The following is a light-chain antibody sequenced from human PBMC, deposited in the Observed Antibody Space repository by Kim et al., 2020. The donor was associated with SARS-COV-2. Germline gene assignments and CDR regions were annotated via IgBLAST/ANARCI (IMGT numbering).Light chain of an antibody. CDR3: QQYNKWPRT. J-gene: IGKJ1*01. Sequence: VSPGERATLSCRASQSVSGDLAWYQQKPGQAPRLLIYDASTRATGIPARFSGSGSGTVFTLTISSLQSEDFAVFYCQQYNKWPRTFGQGTKVDIK. CDR1: QSVSGD. V-gene: IGKV3-15*01. CDR2: DAS.